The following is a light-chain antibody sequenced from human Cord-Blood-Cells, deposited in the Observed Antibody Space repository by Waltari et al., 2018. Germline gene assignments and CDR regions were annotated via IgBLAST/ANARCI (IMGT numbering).Light chain of an antibody. CDR3: QQYNSSWT. CDR1: QSISSW. Sequence: DIQMTQSPSTLSASVGHRVTITCRASQSISSWLAWYQQKPGKAPKLLIYKASSLESGVPSRFSGSGSGTEFTLTISSLQPDDFATYYCQQYNSSWTFGQGTKVEIK. V-gene: IGKV1-5*03. CDR2: KAS. J-gene: IGKJ1*01.